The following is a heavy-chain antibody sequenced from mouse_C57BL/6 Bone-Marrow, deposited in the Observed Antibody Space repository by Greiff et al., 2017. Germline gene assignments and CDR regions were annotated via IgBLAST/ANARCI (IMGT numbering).Heavy chain of an antibody. J-gene: IGHJ1*03. Sequence: QVQLQQSGAELARPGASVKLSCKASGYTFTSYGISWVKQRTGQGLEWIGEIYPRSGNTYYNEKFKGKATLTADKSSSTAYMELRSLTSEDSAVYFCARRRGITTVVATRYFDVWGTGTTVTVSS. V-gene: IGHV1-81*01. CDR3: ARRRGITTVVATRYFDV. D-gene: IGHD1-1*01. CDR1: GYTFTSYG. CDR2: IYPRSGNT.